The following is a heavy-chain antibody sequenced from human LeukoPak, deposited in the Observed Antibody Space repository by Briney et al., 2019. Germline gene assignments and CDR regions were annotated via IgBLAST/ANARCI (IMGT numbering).Heavy chain of an antibody. CDR2: ISSNGGST. D-gene: IGHD6-19*01. V-gene: IGHV3-64D*06. Sequence: TGGSLRLSCEASGFTFSNYWMHWVRQAPGKGLEYVSAISSNGGSTYYADSVKGRFTISRDNSKNTLYLQMSSLRAEDTAVYYYSGYSSDPLLDYWGQGTLVTVSS. CDR3: SGYSSDPLLDY. J-gene: IGHJ4*02. CDR1: GFTFSNYW.